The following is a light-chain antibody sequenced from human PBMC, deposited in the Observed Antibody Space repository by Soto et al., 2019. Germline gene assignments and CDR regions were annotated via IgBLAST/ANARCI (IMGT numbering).Light chain of an antibody. V-gene: IGKV1-5*01. Sequence: DIHMTHSPSTLSASVGDRVTITCRASESISSWLAWYQQKPGKAPKLLIYDASSLESGVPSRFSGSGSGTDFTLTISSLQPEDFATYYCLQSYRTPLTFGGGTKVDIK. CDR3: LQSYRTPLT. J-gene: IGKJ4*01. CDR2: DAS. CDR1: ESISSW.